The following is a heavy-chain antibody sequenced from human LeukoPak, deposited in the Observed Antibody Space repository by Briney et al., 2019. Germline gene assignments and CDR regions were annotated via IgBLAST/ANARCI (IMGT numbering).Heavy chain of an antibody. J-gene: IGHJ6*02. Sequence: SETLSLTCTVSGGSISSGGYYWSWIRQHPGTGLEWIGYIYYSGSTYYNPSLKSRVTISVDTSKNQFSLKLSSVTAADTAVYYCARAGYCSSTSCYDYYYYYGMDVWGQGTTVTVSS. CDR3: ARAGYCSSTSCYDYYYYYGMDV. CDR2: IYYSGST. CDR1: GGSISSGGYY. V-gene: IGHV4-31*03. D-gene: IGHD2-2*03.